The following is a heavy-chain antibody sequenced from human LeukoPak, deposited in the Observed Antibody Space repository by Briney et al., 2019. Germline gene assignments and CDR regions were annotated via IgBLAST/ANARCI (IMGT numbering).Heavy chain of an antibody. J-gene: IGHJ4*02. D-gene: IGHD3-16*01. V-gene: IGHV3-23*01. CDR3: AKSDYYDESGHPSSFEY. Sequence: GESLRLSCAASGFPFSSYAMSWVRHPPGKGLEWVSGVSGSGDTTYYADSVKDRFTISRDNSKNTLYLQMDSLRAEDAAVYYCAKSDYYDESGHPSSFEYWGQGTLVTVSS. CDR1: GFPFSSYA. CDR2: VSGSGDTT.